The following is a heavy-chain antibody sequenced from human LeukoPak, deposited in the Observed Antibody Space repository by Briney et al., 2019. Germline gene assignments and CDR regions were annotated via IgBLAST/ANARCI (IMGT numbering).Heavy chain of an antibody. V-gene: IGHV1-46*01. CDR3: AREGGIAVAPGALDI. D-gene: IGHD6-19*01. Sequence: ASVKVSCKASGYTFTSYYMHWVRQAPGQGLEWMGIINPSGGSTSYTQKFQGRVTMTRDTSTSTVYMELSSLRSEDTAVYYCAREGGIAVAPGALDIWGQGTMVTVSS. J-gene: IGHJ3*02. CDR1: GYTFTSYY. CDR2: INPSGGST.